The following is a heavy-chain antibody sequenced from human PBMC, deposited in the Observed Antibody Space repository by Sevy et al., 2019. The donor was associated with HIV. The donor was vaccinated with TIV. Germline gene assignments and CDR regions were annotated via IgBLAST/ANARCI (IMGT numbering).Heavy chain of an antibody. J-gene: IGHJ5*02. CDR3: AKQSPTFYYYQPNFFDP. Sequence: GGSLRLSCAASAYSFSPYVMHWVRQAPGKGLQWVAPISYDGHNKYYADSVKGRFTISRDNSKNTLFLQMNSLRPEDTAVYSCAKQSPTFYYYQPNFFDPWGQETLVTVSS. CDR2: ISYDGHNK. V-gene: IGHV3-30*18. D-gene: IGHD1-26*01. CDR1: AYSFSPYV.